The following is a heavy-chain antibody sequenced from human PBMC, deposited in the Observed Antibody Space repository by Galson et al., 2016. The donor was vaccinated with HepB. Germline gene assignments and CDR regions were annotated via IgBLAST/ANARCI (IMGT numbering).Heavy chain of an antibody. J-gene: IGHJ4*02. V-gene: IGHV3-23*01. CDR3: AKDRGGYGMEATMPTKFDY. Sequence: SLRLSCAASGFTFDSYTMNWVRQAPGRGLEWVSTITGSGGTTYYADSVKGRFTISRDNSKNTLYLQMNSLRAEDTAVYYCAKDRGGYGMEATMPTKFDYWGQGTLVTVSA. D-gene: IGHD5-12*01. CDR2: ITGSGGTT. CDR1: GFTFDSYT.